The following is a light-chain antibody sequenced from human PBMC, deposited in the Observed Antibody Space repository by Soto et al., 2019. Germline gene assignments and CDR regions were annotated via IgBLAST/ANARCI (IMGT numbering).Light chain of an antibody. Sequence: DIQMTQSPSTLSASVGDRVTITCRASQSISDSLAWYRQKPGKAPNLLIYKASSLDSGVPSRFSGSGSGTDFTLTISSLQPDDFATYYCQQYHSYWTFGQGTKVEIK. J-gene: IGKJ1*01. CDR2: KAS. CDR3: QQYHSYWT. V-gene: IGKV1-5*03. CDR1: QSISDS.